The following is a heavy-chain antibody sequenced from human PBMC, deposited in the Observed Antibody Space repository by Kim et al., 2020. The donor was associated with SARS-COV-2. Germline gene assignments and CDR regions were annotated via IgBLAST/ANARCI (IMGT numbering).Heavy chain of an antibody. CDR1: GFTFSSYA. D-gene: IGHD3-22*01. J-gene: IGHJ4*02. Sequence: GGSLRLSCAASGFTFSSYAMHWVRQAPGKGLEWVAVISYDGSNKYYADSVKGRFTISRDNSKNTLYLQMNSLRAEDTAVYYCARGGFVDTAPITMIDRRPFDYWGQGTLVTVSS. CDR2: ISYDGSNK. CDR3: ARGGFVDTAPITMIDRRPFDY. V-gene: IGHV3-30*04.